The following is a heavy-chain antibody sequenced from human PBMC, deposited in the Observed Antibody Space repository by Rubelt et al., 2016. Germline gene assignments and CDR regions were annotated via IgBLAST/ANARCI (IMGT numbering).Heavy chain of an antibody. CDR1: GGSISSDNYH. Sequence: QLQLQESGPGLVQPSETLSLTCLVSGGSISSDNYHWGWISKPTGKGLEWIGSMSYSGSTYYNPSLTRRATISVDTSKNQFSLKLSSVTAADTAVYYCARRRYDTIDYWGQGTLVTVSS. D-gene: IGHD3-22*01. J-gene: IGHJ4*02. CDR2: MSYSGST. CDR3: ARRRYDTIDY. V-gene: IGHV4-39*01.